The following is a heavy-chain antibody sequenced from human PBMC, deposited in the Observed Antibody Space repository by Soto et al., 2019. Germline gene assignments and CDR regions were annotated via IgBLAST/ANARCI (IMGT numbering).Heavy chain of an antibody. D-gene: IGHD1-20*01. Sequence: GGSLRLSCVASGFTFISYAMRWVRQAPGKGLEWVSAIGSSGATTYYADSVKGRFTISRDNSKNTLYLQMNSLKTEDTAVYYCTTDPYNGMDVWGQGTTVTVSS. V-gene: IGHV3-23*01. CDR2: IGSSGATT. CDR3: TTDPYNGMDV. CDR1: GFTFISYA. J-gene: IGHJ6*02.